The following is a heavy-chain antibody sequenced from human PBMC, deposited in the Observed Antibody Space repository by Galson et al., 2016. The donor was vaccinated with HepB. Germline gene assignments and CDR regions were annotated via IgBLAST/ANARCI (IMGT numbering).Heavy chain of an antibody. V-gene: IGHV1-2*04. Sequence: SVKLSCKASGYTFTDYYMHWVRQAPGQGLEWLGWINPNSGVTNEARKFQGWVTMTRDTSISTAYMELSRLASDDTAMYFCAREKGDIVGATSHYYYYGMDVWGQGTTVTVSS. CDR1: GYTFTDYY. J-gene: IGHJ6*02. CDR2: INPNSGVT. D-gene: IGHD1-26*01. CDR3: AREKGDIVGATSHYYYYGMDV.